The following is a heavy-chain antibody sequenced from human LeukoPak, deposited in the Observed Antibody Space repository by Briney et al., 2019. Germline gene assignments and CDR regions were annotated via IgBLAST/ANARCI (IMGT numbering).Heavy chain of an antibody. CDR3: ARHYGP. V-gene: IGHV4-34*01. CDR2: IYYSGST. J-gene: IGHJ4*02. Sequence: PSETLSLTCAVYGGSFSGYYWSWIRQPPGKGLEWIGSIYYSGSTYYNPSLKSRVTISVDTSKNQFSLKLNSVTATDTAVYYCARHYGPWGQGTLVTVSS. CDR1: GGSFSGYY. D-gene: IGHD3-16*01.